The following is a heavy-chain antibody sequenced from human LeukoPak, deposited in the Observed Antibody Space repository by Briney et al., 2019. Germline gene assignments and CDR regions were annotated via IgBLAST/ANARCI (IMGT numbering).Heavy chain of an antibody. J-gene: IGHJ3*02. CDR1: GYTFTSYD. D-gene: IGHD6-19*01. CDR2: LNPNSGNT. CDR3: ARNGPQWLVRSDAFDI. Sequence: ASVKVSCKASGYTFTSYDISWVRQATGQGLEWMGWLNPNSGNTGYAQKFQGRVTMTRNTSISTAYMELSSLRSEDTAVYYRARNGPQWLVRSDAFDIWGQGTMVTVSS. V-gene: IGHV1-8*01.